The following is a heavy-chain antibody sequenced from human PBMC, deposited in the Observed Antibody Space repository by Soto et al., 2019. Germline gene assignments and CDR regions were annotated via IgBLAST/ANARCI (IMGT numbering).Heavy chain of an antibody. Sequence: GASVKVSCKASGYTFTGYYMHWVRQAPGQGLEWMGWISAYNGNTNYAQKLQGRVTMTTDTSTSTAYMELRSLRSDDTAVYYCARDSRLTTVTDYWGQGTLVTVSS. J-gene: IGHJ4*02. V-gene: IGHV1-18*04. CDR2: ISAYNGNT. D-gene: IGHD4-17*01. CDR3: ARDSRLTTVTDY. CDR1: GYTFTGYY.